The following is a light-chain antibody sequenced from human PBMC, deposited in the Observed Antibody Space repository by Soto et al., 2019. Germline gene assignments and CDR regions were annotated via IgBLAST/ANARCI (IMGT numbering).Light chain of an antibody. CDR3: HQYNYYRPT. CDR2: DAS. CDR1: QDISNY. Sequence: DIQMTQSPSSLSASVGDRVTITCQASQDISNYLNWYQQKPGKAPKLLIYDASSLEGGVPSRFSGSGSGTEFTLTISSLQPDDFATYYCHQYNYYRPTFGQGTKVDIK. J-gene: IGKJ1*01. V-gene: IGKV1-5*01.